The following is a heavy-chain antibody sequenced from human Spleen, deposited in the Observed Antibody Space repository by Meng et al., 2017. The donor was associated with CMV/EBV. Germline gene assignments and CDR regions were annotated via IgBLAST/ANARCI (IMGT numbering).Heavy chain of an antibody. CDR1: EGTFSSYA. Sequence: AEGTFSSYAISWVRQPPGQGLEWMGGSSPIFGTANYAQKFRGRVTITTDESTSTAYMELSSLRSEDTAVYYCASCISSSCFQYYFDYWGQGTLVTVSS. CDR2: SSPIFGTA. J-gene: IGHJ4*02. CDR3: ASCISSSCFQYYFDY. D-gene: IGHD2-2*01. V-gene: IGHV1-69*05.